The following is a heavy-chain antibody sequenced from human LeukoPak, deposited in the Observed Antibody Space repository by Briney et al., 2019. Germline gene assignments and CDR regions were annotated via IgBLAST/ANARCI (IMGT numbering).Heavy chain of an antibody. Sequence: SLRLSCAASGFTFDDYAMHWVRQAPGKGLEWVSGISWNSGGIGYADSVKGRFTISRDNAKNSLYLQMNSLRAEDTALYYCAKGFYGDYYIDYWGQGTLVTVSS. V-gene: IGHV3-9*01. CDR1: GFTFDDYA. CDR2: ISWNSGGI. J-gene: IGHJ4*02. CDR3: AKGFYGDYYIDY. D-gene: IGHD4-17*01.